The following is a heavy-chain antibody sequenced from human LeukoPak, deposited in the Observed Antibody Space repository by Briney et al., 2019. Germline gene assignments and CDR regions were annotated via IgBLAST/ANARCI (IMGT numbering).Heavy chain of an antibody. J-gene: IGHJ4*02. V-gene: IGHV3-48*04. CDR1: GFTFSNYH. Sequence: GGSLRLSCAASGFTFSNYHMNWVRQAPGKGLEWVSYISSSSSTIYYADSVKGRFTISRDNAKNSLYLQMNSLRAEDTAVYYCARDYYDTSGFYYGKIWGQGTLVTVSS. CDR2: ISSSSSTI. CDR3: ARDYYDTSGFYYGKI. D-gene: IGHD3-22*01.